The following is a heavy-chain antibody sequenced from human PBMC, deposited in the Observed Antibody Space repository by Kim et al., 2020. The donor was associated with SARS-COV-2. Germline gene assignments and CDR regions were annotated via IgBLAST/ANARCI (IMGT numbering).Heavy chain of an antibody. Sequence: SVKVSCKASGGTFSSYAISWVRQAPGQGLEWMGGIIPIFGTANYAQKFQGRVTITADESTSTAYMELSSLRSEDTAVYYCARGGRGYSSSWPFDYWGQGTLVTVSS. CDR1: GGTFSSYA. J-gene: IGHJ4*02. D-gene: IGHD6-13*01. CDR3: ARGGRGYSSSWPFDY. CDR2: IIPIFGTA. V-gene: IGHV1-69*13.